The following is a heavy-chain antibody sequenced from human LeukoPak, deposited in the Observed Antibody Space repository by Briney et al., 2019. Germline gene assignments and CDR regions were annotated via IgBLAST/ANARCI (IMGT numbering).Heavy chain of an antibody. CDR2: IYYSGST. Sequence: SETLSLTCTVSGGSISSYYWSWIRQPPGKGLEWIGYIYYSGSTNYNPSLKSRVTISVDTSKNQFSLKLSSVTAADTAVYYCARERYSSGMDVWGKGTTVTVAS. D-gene: IGHD6-19*01. V-gene: IGHV4-59*01. J-gene: IGHJ6*03. CDR1: GGSISSYY. CDR3: ARERYSSGMDV.